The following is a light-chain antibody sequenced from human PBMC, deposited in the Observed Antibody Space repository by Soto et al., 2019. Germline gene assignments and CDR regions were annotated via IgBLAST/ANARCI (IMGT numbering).Light chain of an antibody. CDR3: SSYTSSSTLVV. CDR1: SSDVGDYNY. J-gene: IGLJ1*01. V-gene: IGLV2-14*01. Sequence: QSAPTQPASVSGSPGQSITISCTGTSSDVGDYNYVSWYQQHPGKAPKLMIYDVSNRPSGVSNRFSGSKSGNTASLTISGLQAEDEADYYCSSYTSSSTLVVFGTGTKLTVL. CDR2: DVS.